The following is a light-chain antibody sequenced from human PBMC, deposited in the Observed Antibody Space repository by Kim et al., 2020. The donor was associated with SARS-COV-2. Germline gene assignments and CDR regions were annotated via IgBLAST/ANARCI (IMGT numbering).Light chain of an antibody. J-gene: IGLJ3*02. V-gene: IGLV2-14*03. CDR3: FSYRTGGTWV. CDR1: GSDVGGHNY. Sequence: GQSITISCTGTGSDVGGHNYVSWFQQHPAKAPRVIIYDVSQRPSGVSDRFSGSKSGDTASLTISGLQTEDEADYYCFSYRTGGTWVFGGGTQLTVL. CDR2: DVS.